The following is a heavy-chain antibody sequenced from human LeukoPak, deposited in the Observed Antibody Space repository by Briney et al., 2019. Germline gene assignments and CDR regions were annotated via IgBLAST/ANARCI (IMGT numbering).Heavy chain of an antibody. CDR2: IYYSGST. V-gene: IGHV4-61*01. CDR1: GGSVSSGSYY. J-gene: IGHJ4*02. Sequence: ASETLSLTCTVSGGSVSSGSYYWSWIRQPPGKGLEWIGYIYYSGSTNYNPSLKSRVTISVDTFKNQFSLKLSSVTAADTAVYYCARVPYDSSGYYFDYWGQGTLVTVSS. D-gene: IGHD3-22*01. CDR3: ARVPYDSSGYYFDY.